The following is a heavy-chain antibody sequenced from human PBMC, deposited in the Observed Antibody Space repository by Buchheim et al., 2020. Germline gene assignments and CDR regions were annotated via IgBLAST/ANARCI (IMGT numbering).Heavy chain of an antibody. CDR3: AKETWGDGYSSGWYDY. V-gene: IGHV3-23*01. D-gene: IGHD6-19*01. CDR1: RFTFSDYA. Sequence: EGQLLESGGGLGQPGGSLRLSCASSRFTFSDYAMSWVRQAPGKGLEWVSAISGSGGSTYYADSVKGRFTISRDNSKNTLYLQMNSLRAEDTAVYYCAKETWGDGYSSGWYDYWGQGTL. CDR2: ISGSGGST. J-gene: IGHJ4*02.